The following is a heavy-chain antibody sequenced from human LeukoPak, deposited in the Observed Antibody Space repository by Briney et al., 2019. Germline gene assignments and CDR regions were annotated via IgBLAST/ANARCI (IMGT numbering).Heavy chain of an antibody. CDR2: IIPIFGTA. J-gene: IGHJ5*02. V-gene: IGHV1-69*13. CDR3: AREGGYSYGSDNWFDP. Sequence: ASVKVSCKASGGTFSSYAISWVRQAPGQGLEWMGGIIPIFGTANYAQKFQGRVTITADESTSTAYMELSSLRSEDTAVYYCAREGGYSYGSDNWFDPWGQGTLVTVPS. CDR1: GGTFSSYA. D-gene: IGHD5-18*01.